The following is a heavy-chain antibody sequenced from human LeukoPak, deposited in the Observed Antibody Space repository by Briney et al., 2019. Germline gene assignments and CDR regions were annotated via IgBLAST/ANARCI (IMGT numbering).Heavy chain of an antibody. Sequence: PSVTLSLTGAVSGYSISSGYYWGWIRQPPVKGLEWIGSIYHSGSTYYNPSLKSRVTISVDTSKNQFSLKLSSVTAADTAVYYCARLTGGSFVFDYWGQGTLVTVSS. CDR1: GYSISSGYY. J-gene: IGHJ4*02. D-gene: IGHD1-26*01. CDR3: ARLTGGSFVFDY. CDR2: IYHSGST. V-gene: IGHV4-38-2*01.